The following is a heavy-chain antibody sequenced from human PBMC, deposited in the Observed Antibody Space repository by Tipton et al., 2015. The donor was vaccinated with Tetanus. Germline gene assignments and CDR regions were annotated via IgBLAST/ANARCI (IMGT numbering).Heavy chain of an antibody. CDR3: ARGGDPYRGQYWYFDL. Sequence: LRLSCTVSGGSVNSGGYYWSWIRQPPGKGLEWIGYASYSGSSNYNPSLKSRVIISIDASKNQFSLKLSSVTADDTAVYYCARGGDPYRGQYWYFDLWGRGSLVTVSS. V-gene: IGHV4-61*08. D-gene: IGHD3-10*01. J-gene: IGHJ2*01. CDR1: GGSVNSGGYY. CDR2: ASYSGSS.